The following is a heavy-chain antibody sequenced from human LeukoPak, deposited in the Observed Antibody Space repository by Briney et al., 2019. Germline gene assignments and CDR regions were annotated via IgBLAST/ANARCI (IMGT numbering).Heavy chain of an antibody. V-gene: IGHV3-53*01. CDR3: VRDHYSNYLDY. D-gene: IGHD4-11*01. J-gene: IGHJ4*02. Sequence: PGGSLRLSCAASGFTFSSYWMSWVRQAPGKGLEWVSVIYVGGNTYYADSVTGRFTISRDSSKNTLYLQMNSLRPEDTALYYCVRDHYSNYLDYWGQGTLVTVSS. CDR1: GFTFSSYW. CDR2: IYVGGNT.